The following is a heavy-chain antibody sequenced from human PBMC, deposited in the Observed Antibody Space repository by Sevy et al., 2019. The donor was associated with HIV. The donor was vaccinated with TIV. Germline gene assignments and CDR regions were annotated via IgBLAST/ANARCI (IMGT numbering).Heavy chain of an antibody. CDR1: KFTFTIYA. D-gene: IGHD1-26*01. Sequence: GGSLRLSCAASKFTFTIYAMSWVRQAPGKGLEWVSAISGSGGSTYYADSVKGRFTISRDNSKNTLYLQMNSLIAEETAVYYCAKDPVSDLASGTVLAPFDYWGQGTLVTVSS. CDR3: AKDPVSDLASGTVLAPFDY. V-gene: IGHV3-23*01. CDR2: ISGSGGST. J-gene: IGHJ4*02.